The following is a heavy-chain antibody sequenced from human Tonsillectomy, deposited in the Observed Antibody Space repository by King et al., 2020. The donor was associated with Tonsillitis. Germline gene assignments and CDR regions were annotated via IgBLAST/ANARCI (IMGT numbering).Heavy chain of an antibody. CDR1: GESFSGYY. Sequence: VQLQQWGAGLFKPSETLSLTCAVYGESFSGYYWSWIRQPPGNGLEWIGEINHSGSTNYNPSLKGRVTISVDTSKNQFSLKLSSVTAADPAVYYCAREALENDTFDIWGQGTMVTVSS. V-gene: IGHV4-34*01. D-gene: IGHD3-3*01. J-gene: IGHJ3*02. CDR2: INHSGST. CDR3: AREALENDTFDI.